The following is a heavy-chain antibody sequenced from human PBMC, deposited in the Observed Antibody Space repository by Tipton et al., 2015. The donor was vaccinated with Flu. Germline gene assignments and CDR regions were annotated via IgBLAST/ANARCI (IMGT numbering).Heavy chain of an antibody. Sequence: TLSLTCTVSGGSVSSGSYYWSWIRQPPGKGLEWIGYIYYSGSTNYNPSLKSRVTISVDTSKNQFSLKLSSVTAADTAVYYCARGSEVVVTLFDYWGQGTLVPVSS. J-gene: IGHJ4*02. CDR3: ARGSEVVVTLFDY. CDR2: IYYSGST. D-gene: IGHD3-22*01. CDR1: GGSVSSGSYY. V-gene: IGHV4-61*01.